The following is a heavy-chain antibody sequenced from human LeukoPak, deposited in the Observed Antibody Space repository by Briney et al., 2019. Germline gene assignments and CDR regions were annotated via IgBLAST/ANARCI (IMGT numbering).Heavy chain of an antibody. CDR3: ASLNYPHYFDY. CDR2: IYHSGST. V-gene: IGHV4-38-2*01. D-gene: IGHD4-11*01. CDR1: GYSISSGYY. Sequence: SETLSLTCAVSGYSISSGYYWDWIRQPPGKGLEWIGSIYHSGSTYYNPSLKSRVTISVDTSKNQFSLKLSSVTAADTAVYYCASLNYPHYFDYWGQGTLVTVSP. J-gene: IGHJ4*02.